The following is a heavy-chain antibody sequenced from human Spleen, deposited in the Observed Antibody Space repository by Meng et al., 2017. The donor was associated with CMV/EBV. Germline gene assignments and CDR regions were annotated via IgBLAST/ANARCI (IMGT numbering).Heavy chain of an antibody. CDR2: INLNSGGT. CDR1: GYPLTGYH. CDR3: ARTYYYDGSAYYAFDY. Sequence: ASVKVSCKASGYPLTGYHIHWVRQAPGQGPEWMGWINLNSGGTEYAQKFQGRVTMTRETSISTAYMELSRLRPDATAVYYCARTYYYDGSAYYAFDYWGQGTLVTVSS. D-gene: IGHD3-22*01. V-gene: IGHV1-2*02. J-gene: IGHJ4*02.